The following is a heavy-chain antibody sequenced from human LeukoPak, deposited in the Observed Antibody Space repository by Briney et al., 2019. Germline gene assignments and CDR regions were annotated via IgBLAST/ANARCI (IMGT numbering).Heavy chain of an antibody. CDR3: AKSEGLPYYGSGSYYSYYYYMDV. Sequence: GGSLRLSCAASGFTFSSYAMSWVRQAPGKGLEWVSAISGSGGSTYYADSVKGRFTISRDNSKNTLYLQMNSLRAEDTAVYYCAKSEGLPYYGSGSYYSYYYYMDVWGKGTTVTISS. CDR2: ISGSGGST. J-gene: IGHJ6*03. V-gene: IGHV3-23*01. CDR1: GFTFSSYA. D-gene: IGHD3-10*01.